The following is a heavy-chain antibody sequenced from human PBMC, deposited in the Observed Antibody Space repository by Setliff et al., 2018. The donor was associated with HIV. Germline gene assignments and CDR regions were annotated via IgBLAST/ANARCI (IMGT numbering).Heavy chain of an antibody. CDR1: GGSFSGHY. CDR3: ARGTRSPLVNKFRVTPAFDY. V-gene: IGHV4-34*01. D-gene: IGHD2-21*02. J-gene: IGHJ4*01. CDR2: ISHSGST. Sequence: PSETLSLTCAVYGGSFSGHYWSWIRQTPGKGLEWIGDISHSGSTNYNPSLKRRVTISVDTSKNQFSLRLTSVTAADTAVYFCARGTRSPLVNKFRVTPAFDYWGQGTLVTVSS.